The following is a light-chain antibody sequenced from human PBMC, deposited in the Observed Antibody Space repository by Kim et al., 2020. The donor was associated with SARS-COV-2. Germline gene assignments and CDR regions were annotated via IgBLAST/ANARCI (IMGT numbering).Light chain of an antibody. V-gene: IGKV4-1*01. J-gene: IGKJ4*01. CDR3: QQYYSIPPLT. CDR1: QSVLYSSNNKNY. CDR2: WAS. Sequence: DIVMTQSPDSLAVSLGERATINCKSSQSVLYSSNNKNYLAWYQQKPGQPPKLLIYWASTRESGVPDRFSGSGSGTDFTLTISSLQAEDVAVYYCQQYYSIPPLTFGGGTKVDIK.